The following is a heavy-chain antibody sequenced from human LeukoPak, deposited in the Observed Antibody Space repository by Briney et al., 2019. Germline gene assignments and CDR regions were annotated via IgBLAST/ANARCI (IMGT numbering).Heavy chain of an antibody. D-gene: IGHD1-26*01. V-gene: IGHV4-39*07. CDR1: GGSISSSSYY. CDR2: IYYSGST. J-gene: IGHJ4*02. Sequence: SETLSLTCTVSGGSISSSSYYWGWIRQPPGKGLEWIGSIYYSGSTYYNPSLKSRVTISVDTSKNQFSLKLSSVTAADTAVYYCAVFSGSYYPFDYWGQGTLVTVSS. CDR3: AVFSGSYYPFDY.